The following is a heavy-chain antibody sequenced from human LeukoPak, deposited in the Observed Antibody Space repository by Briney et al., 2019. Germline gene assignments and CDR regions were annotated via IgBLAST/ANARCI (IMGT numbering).Heavy chain of an antibody. CDR3: ARENTMIRGAFDAFDI. CDR2: IYYSGST. V-gene: IGHV4-39*07. D-gene: IGHD3-10*01. Sequence: SETLSLTCTVSGGSISSSSYYWGWIRQPPGKGLEWIGSIYYSGSTNYNPSLKSRVTVSVDTSTNQFSLKLSSVTAADTAVYYCARENTMIRGAFDAFDIWGQGTMVTVSS. J-gene: IGHJ3*02. CDR1: GGSISSSSYY.